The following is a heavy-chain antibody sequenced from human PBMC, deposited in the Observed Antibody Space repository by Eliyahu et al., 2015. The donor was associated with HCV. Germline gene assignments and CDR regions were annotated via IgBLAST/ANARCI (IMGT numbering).Heavy chain of an antibody. CDR1: GFXFXXYW. CDR3: ARDHLYCSSTRCYSSFDI. D-gene: IGHD2-2*01. CDR2: IKEDGSEK. V-gene: IGHV3-7*01. Sequence: EVQLVESGGGLVQPGGSLRLSXAASGFXFXXYWXNWVRQAPGKGLEWVXNIKEDGSEKNYVDSVKGRFTISRDNAKNSLYLQMNSLRAEDTAVYYCARDHLYCSSTRCYSSFDIWGQGTMVAVSS. J-gene: IGHJ3*02.